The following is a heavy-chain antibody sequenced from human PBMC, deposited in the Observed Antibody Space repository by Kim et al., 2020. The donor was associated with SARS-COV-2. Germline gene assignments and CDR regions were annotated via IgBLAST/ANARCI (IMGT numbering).Heavy chain of an antibody. CDR3: ARERGYVSLTGLLEARTLDY. J-gene: IGHJ4*02. CDR2: ISNSGSTI. CDR1: GFTFSDYY. D-gene: IGHD3-9*01. V-gene: IGHV3-11*01. Sequence: GGSLRLSCAASGFTFSDYYLSWIRQAPGKGLEWVSYISNSGSTIYYAGSVKGRFAISRDTAKNSLYLHMNSLRAEDTAVYYCARERGYVSLTGLLEARTLDYWGQGTLVTVSS.